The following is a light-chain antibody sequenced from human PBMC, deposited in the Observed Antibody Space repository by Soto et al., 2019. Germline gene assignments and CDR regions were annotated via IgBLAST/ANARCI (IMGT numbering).Light chain of an antibody. Sequence: TQSPATLSVSLGEEVSLACRASQSVGPNLAWYQQRPGQAPRLLIHWGSTRANGVPARFRGSGRGTDFTLTISNLRSEDLAVYYCQQYENWPPYSFGHGTRLEIK. CDR3: QQYENWPPYS. V-gene: IGKV3-15*01. CDR1: QSVGPN. CDR2: WGS. J-gene: IGKJ2*03.